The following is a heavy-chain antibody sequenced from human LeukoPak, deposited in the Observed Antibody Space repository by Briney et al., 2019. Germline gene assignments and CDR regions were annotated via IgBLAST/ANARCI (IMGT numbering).Heavy chain of an antibody. V-gene: IGHV3-30*04. CDR2: ISYDGSNK. CDR1: AFTFSSYA. J-gene: IGHJ4*02. D-gene: IGHD3-10*01. CDR3: ARDSSPYYYGSGSHDY. Sequence: GGSLRLSCAASAFTFSSYAMHWVCQAPGKGLEWVAVISYDGSNKYYADSVKGRFTISRDNSKNTLYLQMNSLRAEDTAVYYCARDSSPYYYGSGSHDYWGQGTLVTVSS.